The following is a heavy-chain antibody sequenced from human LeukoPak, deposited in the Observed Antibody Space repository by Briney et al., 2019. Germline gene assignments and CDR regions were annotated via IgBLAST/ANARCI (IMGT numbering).Heavy chain of an antibody. CDR2: IYYSGST. Sequence: KSSETLSLTCTVSGGSISSSSYYWGWIRQPPGKGLEWIGSIYYSGSTYYNPSLKSRVTISVDTSKNQFSLKLSSVTAADTAVYYCARPWGWIGGHFARYFDLWGRGTLVTVSS. V-gene: IGHV4-39*01. D-gene: IGHD7-27*01. CDR1: GGSISSSSYY. J-gene: IGHJ2*01. CDR3: ARPWGWIGGHFARYFDL.